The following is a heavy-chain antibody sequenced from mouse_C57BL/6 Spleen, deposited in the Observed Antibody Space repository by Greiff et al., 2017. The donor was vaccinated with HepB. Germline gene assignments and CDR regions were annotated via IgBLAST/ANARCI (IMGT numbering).Heavy chain of an antibody. CDR3: ARLPGRLYFDY. J-gene: IGHJ2*01. V-gene: IGHV1-53*01. Sequence: QVQLKESGTELVKPGASVKLSCKASGYTFTSYWMHWVKQRPGQGLEWIGNINPSNGGTNYNEKFKSKATLTVDKSSSTAYMQLSSLTSEDSAVYYCARLPGRLYFDYWGQGTTLTVSS. CDR1: GYTFTSYW. CDR2: INPSNGGT. D-gene: IGHD1-2*01.